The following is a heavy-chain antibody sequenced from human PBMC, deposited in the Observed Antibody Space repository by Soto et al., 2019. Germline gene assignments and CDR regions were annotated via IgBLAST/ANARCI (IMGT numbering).Heavy chain of an antibody. V-gene: IGHV4-34*01. CDR2: INHSGST. D-gene: IGHD3-9*01. CDR1: GGSFSGYY. Sequence: SETLSLTCAVYGGSFSGYYWSWIRQPPGKGLEWIGEINHSGSTNYNPSLKSRVTISVDTFKNQFSLKLSSVTAADTAVYYCARGSDYDILIGAYYYGMDVWGQGTTVTVSS. CDR3: ARGSDYDILIGAYYYGMDV. J-gene: IGHJ6*02.